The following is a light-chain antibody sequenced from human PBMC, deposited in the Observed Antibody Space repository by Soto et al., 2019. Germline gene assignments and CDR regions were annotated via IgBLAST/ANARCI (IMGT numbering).Light chain of an antibody. J-gene: IGLJ3*02. CDR1: SSDVGGYNY. CDR3: SSYSGSSNGV. V-gene: IGLV2-8*01. CDR2: EVS. Sequence: QSALTQPPSASGSPGQSVAISCTGTSSDVGGYNYVSWYQHHPGKAPKLMIYEVSRRPSGVSDRFSGSKSGNTASLTVSGLQAEDEADYYCSSYSGSSNGVFGGGTKVTVL.